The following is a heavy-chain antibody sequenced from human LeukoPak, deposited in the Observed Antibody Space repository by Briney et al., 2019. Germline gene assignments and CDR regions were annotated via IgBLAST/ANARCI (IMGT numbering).Heavy chain of an antibody. Sequence: PGGSLRLSCAASGFAFSSYAMHWVRQAPGKGLECVAVISYDGSNKYSADSVKGRFTISRDNSKNTLYLQMNSLRAEDTAVYYCAKAEGGYYYYGMDVWGQGTTVTVSS. J-gene: IGHJ6*02. CDR1: GFAFSSYA. CDR3: AKAEGGYYYYGMDV. CDR2: ISYDGSNK. V-gene: IGHV3-30-3*01. D-gene: IGHD1-14*01.